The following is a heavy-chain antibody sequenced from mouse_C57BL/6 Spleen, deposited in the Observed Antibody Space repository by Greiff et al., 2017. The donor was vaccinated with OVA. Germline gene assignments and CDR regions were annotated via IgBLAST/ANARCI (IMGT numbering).Heavy chain of an antibody. D-gene: IGHD1-1*01. CDR3: AREDPTVVATPFAY. CDR1: GFTFSDYG. J-gene: IGHJ3*01. V-gene: IGHV5-17*01. Sequence: EVKLVESGGGLVKPGGSLKLSCAASGFTFSDYGMHWVRQAPEKGLEWVAYISSGSSTIYYADTVKGRFTISRDNAKNTLFLQMTSRRSEDTAMDYCAREDPTVVATPFAYWGQGTLVTVSA. CDR2: ISSGSSTI.